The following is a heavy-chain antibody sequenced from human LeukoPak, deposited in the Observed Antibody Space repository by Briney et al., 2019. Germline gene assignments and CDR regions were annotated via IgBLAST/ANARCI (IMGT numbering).Heavy chain of an antibody. J-gene: IGHJ4*02. Sequence: PSQTLSLTCTVSGGSISSGGYYWSWIRQPPGKGLEWIGYIYHSGSTYYNPSLKSRVTISVDRSKNQFSLKLSSVTAADTAVYYCARLAVAGTIDYWGQGTLVTVSS. V-gene: IGHV4-30-2*01. D-gene: IGHD6-19*01. CDR2: IYHSGST. CDR1: GGSISSGGYY. CDR3: ARLAVAGTIDY.